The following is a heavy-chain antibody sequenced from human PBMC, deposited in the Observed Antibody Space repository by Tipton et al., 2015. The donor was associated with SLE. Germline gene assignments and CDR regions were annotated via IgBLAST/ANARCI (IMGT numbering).Heavy chain of an antibody. D-gene: IGHD6-6*01. CDR1: GFTFSSYW. V-gene: IGHV3-74*01. CDR2: INSDGSST. CDR3: AKDTGPGDSSSSGPFRYYGMDV. Sequence: SLRLSCAASGFTFSSYWMHWVRQAPGKGLVWVSRINSDGSSTSYADSVKGRFTISRDNAKNSLYLQMNSLRAEDTALYYCAKDTGPGDSSSSGPFRYYGMDVWGQGTTVTVSS. J-gene: IGHJ6*02.